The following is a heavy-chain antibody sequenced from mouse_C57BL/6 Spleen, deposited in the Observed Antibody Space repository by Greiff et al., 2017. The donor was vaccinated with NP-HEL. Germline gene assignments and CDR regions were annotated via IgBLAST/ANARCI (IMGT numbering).Heavy chain of an antibody. V-gene: IGHV1-84*01. CDR2: IYPGSGNT. D-gene: IGHD3-3*01. J-gene: IGHJ2*01. CDR1: GYTFTDYY. Sequence: VQLQQPGPELVKPGASVKLSCKASGYTFTDYYINWVKQRPGQGLEWIGRIYPGSGNTKYNEKFKGKATLTVDTSSSTAYMQLSSLTSEDSAVYFCARGGTGDFDYWGQGTTLTVSS. CDR3: ARGGTGDFDY.